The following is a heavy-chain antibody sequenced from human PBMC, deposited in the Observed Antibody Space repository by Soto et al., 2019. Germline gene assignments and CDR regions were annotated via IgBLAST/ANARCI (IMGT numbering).Heavy chain of an antibody. CDR3: AHRSSLTSVDY. CDR1: GFSLKTNNFL. Sequence: SGPTLVNPTQTLTLSCTFSGFSLKTNNFLVGWVRQSPGQALEWHAFIYGDGDKRHSPSLKSRLTIIKATSKNQVVLTLTNLHPVDTGTYYCAHRSSLTSVDYWGQGTPVTVSS. V-gene: IGHV2-5*02. J-gene: IGHJ4*02. CDR2: IYGDGDK.